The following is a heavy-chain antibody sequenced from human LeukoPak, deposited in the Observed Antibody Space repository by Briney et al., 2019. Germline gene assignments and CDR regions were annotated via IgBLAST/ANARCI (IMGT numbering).Heavy chain of an antibody. V-gene: IGHV1-18*01. CDR1: GYTFTSYG. D-gene: IGHD3-3*01. Sequence: GASVKVSCKASGYTFTSYGISWVRQAPGQGLEWMGWISAYNGNTNYAQKLQGRVTMTTDTSTSTAYMELRSLRSDDTAVYYCARESGYLEWYTYYYYYGMDVWGQGTTVTVSS. CDR2: ISAYNGNT. J-gene: IGHJ6*02. CDR3: ARESGYLEWYTYYYYYGMDV.